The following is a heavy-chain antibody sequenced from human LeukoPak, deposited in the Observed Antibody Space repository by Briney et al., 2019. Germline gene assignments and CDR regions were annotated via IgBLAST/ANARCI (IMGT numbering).Heavy chain of an antibody. Sequence: GESLKISCKGSGYNFISYWIAWVRQTPGKGLEWMGIIYPGDSDTRYSPSFQGQVTISADKSISTAYLQWSSLKASDTAMYYCARGYRWEMASFDYWSQGTLVTVSS. V-gene: IGHV5-51*01. CDR3: ARGYRWEMASFDY. J-gene: IGHJ4*02. CDR2: IYPGDSDT. CDR1: GYNFISYW. D-gene: IGHD5-24*01.